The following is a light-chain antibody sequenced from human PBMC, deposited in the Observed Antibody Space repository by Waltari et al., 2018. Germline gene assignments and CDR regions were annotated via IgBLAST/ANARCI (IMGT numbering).Light chain of an antibody. CDR2: GVS. CDR3: QHYDSRPFT. V-gene: IGKV3-20*01. Sequence: EIVLTQSPGTLSLSPGERATLSCRASQTFRSNYLAWYRQKPGQAPRLLIYGVSTRASGIPDRFSGSGSGTDFTLTISRLEPDDFAVYYCQHYDSRPFTFGPGTKVDLK. CDR1: QTFRSNY. J-gene: IGKJ3*01.